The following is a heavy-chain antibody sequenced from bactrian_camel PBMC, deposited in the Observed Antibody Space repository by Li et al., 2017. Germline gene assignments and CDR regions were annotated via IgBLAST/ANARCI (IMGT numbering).Heavy chain of an antibody. V-gene: IGHV3S40*01. CDR1: GLTFVGGNC. CDR3: VADETCVRWYLPAGSADFGA. Sequence: VQLVESGGGSVQAGGSLRLSCAASGLTFVGGNCMGWFRQAPGREREGVAGIYSGGEPTYYDESVKGRFPISRDNRENTVYLEMNNLKPEDTAMYYCVADETCVRWYLPAGSADFGAWGQGTQVTVS. J-gene: IGHJ6*01. CDR2: IYSGGEPT. D-gene: IGHD2*01.